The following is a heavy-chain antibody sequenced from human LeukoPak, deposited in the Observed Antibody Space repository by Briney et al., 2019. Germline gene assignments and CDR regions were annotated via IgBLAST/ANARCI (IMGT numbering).Heavy chain of an antibody. D-gene: IGHD1-26*01. V-gene: IGHV5-10-1*01. Sequence: GEALQISSQGSGYSFTSYWISWVRPMPGKGREWMGRIDPSDSYTNYSPSIQGHVTISADKSISTAYLQWSSLKASDTAMYYCARLSIGSSFDYWGQGTLVTVSS. CDR2: IDPSDSYT. CDR3: ARLSIGSSFDY. CDR1: GYSFTSYW. J-gene: IGHJ4*02.